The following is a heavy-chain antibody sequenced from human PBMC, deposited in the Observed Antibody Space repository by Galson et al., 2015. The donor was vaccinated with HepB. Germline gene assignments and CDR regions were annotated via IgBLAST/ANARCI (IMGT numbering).Heavy chain of an antibody. Sequence: SLRLSCAASGFTFSSYAMHWVRQAPGKGLEWVAVISYDGSNKYYADSVKGRFTISRDNSKNTLYLQMNSLRAEDTAVYYCARGGITGTTVYFDYWGQGTLVTVSS. CDR3: ARGGITGTTVYFDY. V-gene: IGHV3-30-3*01. D-gene: IGHD1-7*01. CDR2: ISYDGSNK. J-gene: IGHJ4*02. CDR1: GFTFSSYA.